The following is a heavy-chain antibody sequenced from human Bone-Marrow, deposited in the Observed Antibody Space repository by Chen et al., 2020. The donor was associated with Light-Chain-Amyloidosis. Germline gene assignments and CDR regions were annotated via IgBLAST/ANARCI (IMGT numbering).Heavy chain of an antibody. V-gene: IGHV5-51*01. D-gene: IGHD5-12*01. CDR2: IYPDDSDA. CDR1: GYTFPNYW. CDR3: ARRRDGYNFDY. Sequence: EVQLEQSGPEVKKPGESLKISCKGTGYTFPNYWIGWVRQMPGKGLEWMGVIYPDDSDARYSPSLEGQVTISADKSITTAYLQWRSLKASGTAMYYCARRRDGYNFDYWGQGTLVTVSS. J-gene: IGHJ4*02.